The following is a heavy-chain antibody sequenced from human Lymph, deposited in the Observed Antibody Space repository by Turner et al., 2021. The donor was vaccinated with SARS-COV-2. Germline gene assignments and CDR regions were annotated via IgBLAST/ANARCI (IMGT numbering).Heavy chain of an antibody. J-gene: IGHJ6*02. CDR1: GGPISPTS. V-gene: IGHV4-59*08. D-gene: IGHD1-1*01. CDR2: FYKIGSI. CDR3: ARHQGSTSGYDHGMNV. Sequence: QVQLQESGPGPARPSETLSLTCTVSGGPISPTSWSWIRQSPGGELEWIGYFYKIGSIDYNPTLRSRVTISVDTSKNQLSLNLISVTAADTAVYYCARHQGSTSGYDHGMNVWGQGTAVIVSS.